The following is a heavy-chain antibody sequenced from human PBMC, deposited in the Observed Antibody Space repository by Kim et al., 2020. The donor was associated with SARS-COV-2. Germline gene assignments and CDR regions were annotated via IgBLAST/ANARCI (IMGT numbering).Heavy chain of an antibody. V-gene: IGHV5-10-1*01. Sequence: YSPSFPGHVTISADKSISTAYLQWSSLKASDTAMYYCARSGDTLDAFDIWGQGTMVTVSS. CDR3: ARSGDTLDAFDI. J-gene: IGHJ3*02.